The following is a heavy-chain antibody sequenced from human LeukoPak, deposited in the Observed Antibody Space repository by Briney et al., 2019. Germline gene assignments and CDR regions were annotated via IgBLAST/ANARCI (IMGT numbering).Heavy chain of an antibody. CDR3: GVSSGYYDDAFDI. CDR1: GYTFTGYY. D-gene: IGHD3-22*01. CDR2: INPNSGGT. J-gene: IGHJ3*02. V-gene: IGHV1-2*02. Sequence: ASVKVSCKASGYTFTGYYMHWVRQAPGQGLEWMGWINPNSGGTNYAQKFQGRVTMTRDTSISTAYMELSRLRSDDTAVYYCGVSSGYYDDAFDIWGQGTMVTVSS.